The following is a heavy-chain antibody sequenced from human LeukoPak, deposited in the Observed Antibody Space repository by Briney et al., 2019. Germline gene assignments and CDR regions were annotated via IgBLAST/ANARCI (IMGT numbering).Heavy chain of an antibody. D-gene: IGHD6-13*01. CDR1: GFTFTDYW. Sequence: GGSLRLSCAVSGFTFTDYWMNWVRQAPGKGLEWVASIRQDGGEKYYVDSVKGGFTISRDNTKNSLYLQMSALRAEDTAVYYCARDGTAAGLYFDLWGQGTLVTVSS. J-gene: IGHJ4*01. CDR2: IRQDGGEK. CDR3: ARDGTAAGLYFDL. V-gene: IGHV3-7*01.